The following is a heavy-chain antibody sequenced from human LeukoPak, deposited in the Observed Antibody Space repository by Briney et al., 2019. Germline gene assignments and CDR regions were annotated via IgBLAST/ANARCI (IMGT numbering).Heavy chain of an antibody. V-gene: IGHV3-48*04. CDR3: ARAPLDAGLDY. Sequence: PGGSLRLSCAASGFTFRDYWMSWVRQAPGKGLEWVSYISSSSSTIYYADSVKGRFTISRDNAKNSLYLQMNSLRAEDTAVYYCARAPLDAGLDYWGQGTLVTVSS. J-gene: IGHJ4*02. CDR2: ISSSSSTI. D-gene: IGHD6-6*01. CDR1: GFTFRDYW.